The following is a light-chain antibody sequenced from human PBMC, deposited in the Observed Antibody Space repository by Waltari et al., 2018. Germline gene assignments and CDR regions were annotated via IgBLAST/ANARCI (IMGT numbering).Light chain of an antibody. CDR1: SSDVGGYNH. V-gene: IGLV2-11*01. CDR3: CSYTGSYTYVV. CDR2: EVN. J-gene: IGLJ2*01. Sequence: QSALTQPRSVSGSPGQSVTISCTGTSSDVGGYNHVSWYQQHPGKAPKLMIYEVNKRPSGVPDRFSGSKSGNTASLTISGLQAEDEADYSCCSYTGSYTYVVFGGGTKLTVL.